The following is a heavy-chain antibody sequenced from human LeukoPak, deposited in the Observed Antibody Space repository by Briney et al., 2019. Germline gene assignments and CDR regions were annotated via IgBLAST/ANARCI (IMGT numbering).Heavy chain of an antibody. CDR1: GFTFDDYA. Sequence: GGSLRLSCAASGFTFDDYAMHWVRQAPGKGLEWVSGISWNSGSIGYADSVKGRFTISRDNAKNSLYLQMNSLRAEDTALYYCAKDSGYYPQYYSDYWGQGTLVTVSS. CDR3: AKDSGYYPQYYSDY. J-gene: IGHJ4*02. D-gene: IGHD3-22*01. CDR2: ISWNSGSI. V-gene: IGHV3-9*01.